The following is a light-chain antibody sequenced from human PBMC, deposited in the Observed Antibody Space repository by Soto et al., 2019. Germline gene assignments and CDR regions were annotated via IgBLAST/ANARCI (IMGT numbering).Light chain of an antibody. CDR2: GAS. J-gene: IGKJ3*01. CDR1: QSISCNY. V-gene: IGKV3-20*01. Sequence: EIVLTQSPGTLSLSPWERATLSCRASQSISCNYLAWYQQRPGQAPRLLIFGASYRATGIPDRFSGSGSGTDFTLTIRRLEHEDCAVYYCQQYSSSPPEFTFGPGTRVDSK. CDR3: QQYSSSPPEFT.